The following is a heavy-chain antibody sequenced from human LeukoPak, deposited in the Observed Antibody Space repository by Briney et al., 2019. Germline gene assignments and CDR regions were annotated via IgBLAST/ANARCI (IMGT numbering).Heavy chain of an antibody. J-gene: IGHJ4*02. D-gene: IGHD2-2*01. CDR2: ISYDGSNK. V-gene: IGHV3-30*03. CDR3: ARICSTTDCLISA. CDR1: GFTFSSYG. Sequence: GGSLRLSCAASGFTFSSYGMHWVRQAPGKGLEWVAVISYDGSNKYYADSVKGRFTISRDNAKNTVYLQMSSLRAEDTAVYYCARICSTTDCLISAWGQGTLVTVSS.